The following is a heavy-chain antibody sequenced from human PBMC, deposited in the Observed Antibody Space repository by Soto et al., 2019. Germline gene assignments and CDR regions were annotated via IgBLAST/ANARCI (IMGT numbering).Heavy chain of an antibody. V-gene: IGHV3-23*01. CDR1: GFTFSSYA. CDR2: ISGSGGST. CDR3: AKDLFYDFWSAYFDY. J-gene: IGHJ4*02. D-gene: IGHD3-3*01. Sequence: EVQLLESGGGLVQPGGSLRLSCAASGFTFSSYAMSWVRQAPGKGLEWVSAISGSGGSTYYVDSVKGRFTISRDNSKNTLYLQMNSLRAEDTAVYYCAKDLFYDFWSAYFDYWGQGTLVTVSS.